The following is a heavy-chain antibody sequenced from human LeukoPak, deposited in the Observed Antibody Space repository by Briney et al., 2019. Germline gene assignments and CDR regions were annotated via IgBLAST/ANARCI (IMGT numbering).Heavy chain of an antibody. Sequence: SETLSLTCTVSGGSISSSSYYWGWIRQPPGKGLEWIGSIYYSGSTYYNPSLKSRVTISVDTSKNQFSLKLSSVTAADTAVYYCARASNYCSGGSCYLLGFYYYYYYMDVWGKGTTVTVSS. D-gene: IGHD2-15*01. V-gene: IGHV4-39*07. CDR1: GGSISSSSYY. CDR2: IYYSGST. J-gene: IGHJ6*03. CDR3: ARASNYCSGGSCYLLGFYYYYYYMDV.